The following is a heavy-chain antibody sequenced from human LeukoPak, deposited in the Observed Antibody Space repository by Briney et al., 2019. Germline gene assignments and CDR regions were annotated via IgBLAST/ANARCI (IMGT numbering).Heavy chain of an antibody. J-gene: IGHJ3*02. CDR3: ARDPTSSWETAFDI. CDR1: GSTFNTYT. CDR2: ISSGTSYI. V-gene: IGHV3-21*01. D-gene: IGHD1-26*01. Sequence: GGSLRPSLAPAGSTFNTYTTSSVRPAPGKGLGWGSSISSGTSYIYHAASVKGRFTNSRDNAKNSLYLQMNSLRAEDTAVYYWARDPTSSWETAFDIWGQGTMVTVSS.